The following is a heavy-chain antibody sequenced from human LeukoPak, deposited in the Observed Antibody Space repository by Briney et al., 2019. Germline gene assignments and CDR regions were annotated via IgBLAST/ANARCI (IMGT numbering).Heavy chain of an antibody. D-gene: IGHD5-18*01. CDR1: GFTFSSYS. J-gene: IGHJ4*02. Sequence: GGSLRLXCAASGFTFSSYSMNWVRQAPGKGLEWVSSISSSSSYRYYADSVKGRFTISRDNAKNSLYLQMNSLRAEDTAVYYCAKGISYFDYWGQGTLVTVSS. CDR2: ISSSSSYR. V-gene: IGHV3-21*01. CDR3: AKGISYFDY.